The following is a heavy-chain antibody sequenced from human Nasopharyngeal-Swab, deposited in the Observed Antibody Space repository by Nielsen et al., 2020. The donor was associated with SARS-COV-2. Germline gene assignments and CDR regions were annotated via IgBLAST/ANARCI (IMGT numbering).Heavy chain of an antibody. D-gene: IGHD3-9*01. J-gene: IGHJ6*02. CDR3: ARVGLTGYYSAYYYGMGV. V-gene: IGHV3-30*03. Sequence: VRQAPGKGLEWVAVISYDGSNKYYADSVKGRFTISRDNSKNTLYLQMNSLRAEDTAVYYCARVGLTGYYSAYYYGMGVWGQGTTVTVSS. CDR2: ISYDGSNK.